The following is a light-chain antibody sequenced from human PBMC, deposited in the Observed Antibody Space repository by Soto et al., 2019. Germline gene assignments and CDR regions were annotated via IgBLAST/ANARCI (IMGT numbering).Light chain of an antibody. CDR3: SAYTNINYVI. J-gene: IGLJ2*01. CDR1: SSDVGGYNY. Sequence: QSALTQPASVSGSPGQSITISCTGTSSDVGGYNYVSWYQQHPGKAPQLMIYEVSNRPSGVYNRFSGSKAGNTASLTSSGLQAEDEADYYCSAYTNINYVIFGGGTKLTVL. CDR2: EVS. V-gene: IGLV2-14*01.